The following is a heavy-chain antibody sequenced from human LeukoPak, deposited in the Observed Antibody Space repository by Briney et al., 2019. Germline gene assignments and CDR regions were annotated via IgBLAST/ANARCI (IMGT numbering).Heavy chain of an antibody. CDR2: IIPIFGTA. CDR1: GGTFSSYA. V-gene: IGHV1-69*13. J-gene: IGHJ4*02. CDR3: ARQRRRDGYNPYYFDY. Sequence: SVEVSCKASGGTFSSYAISWVRQAPGQGLEWMGGIIPIFGTANYAQKFQGRVTITADESTSTAYMELSSLRSEDTAVYYCARQRRRDGYNPYYFDYWGQGTLVTVSS. D-gene: IGHD5-24*01.